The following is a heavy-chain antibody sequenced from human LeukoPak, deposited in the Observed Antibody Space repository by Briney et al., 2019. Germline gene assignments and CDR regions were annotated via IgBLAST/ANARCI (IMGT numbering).Heavy chain of an antibody. J-gene: IGHJ4*02. D-gene: IGHD1-26*01. CDR2: ISAYNGNT. CDR1: GYTFTSYG. Sequence: ASVKVSCKASGYTFTSYGISWVRQAPGQGLEWMGWISAYNGNTNYAQKLQGRVTMTTDTSTSTAHMELRSLRSDDTAVYYCARVRSGSYTRTYYFDYWGQGTLVTVSS. V-gene: IGHV1-18*01. CDR3: ARVRSGSYTRTYYFDY.